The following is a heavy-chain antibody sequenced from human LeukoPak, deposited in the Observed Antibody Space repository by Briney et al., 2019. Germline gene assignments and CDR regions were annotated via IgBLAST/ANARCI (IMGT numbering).Heavy chain of an antibody. J-gene: IGHJ4*02. D-gene: IGHD3-10*01. CDR3: ARLHYYYGSGSYYKD. CDR2: INHSGST. V-gene: IGHV4-34*01. Sequence: SGTLSLTCAVYGGSFSGYYWSWIRQPPGKGLEWIGEINHSGSTNYNPSLKSRVTISVDTSKNQFSLKLSSVTAADTAVYYCARLHYYYGSGSYYKDWGQGTLVTVSS. CDR1: GGSFSGYY.